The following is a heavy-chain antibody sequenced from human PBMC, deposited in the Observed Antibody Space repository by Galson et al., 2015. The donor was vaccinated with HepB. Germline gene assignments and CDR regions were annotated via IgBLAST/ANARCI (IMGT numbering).Heavy chain of an antibody. CDR3: ARDPAQRIAVPANWVDP. Sequence: SLRLSCAASGFTFSIYSMNWVRQAPGKGLERVSHISSSSSDIYYADSVKGRFTISRDNAKNSLYLRLNSLRAEDTAVYYCARDPAQRIAVPANWVDPWGQGTLVTVSS. CDR1: GFTFSIYS. V-gene: IGHV3-48*01. J-gene: IGHJ5*02. D-gene: IGHD6-19*01. CDR2: ISSSSSDI.